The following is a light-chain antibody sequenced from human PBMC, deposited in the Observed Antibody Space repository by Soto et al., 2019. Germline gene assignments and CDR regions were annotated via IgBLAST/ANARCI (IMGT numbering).Light chain of an antibody. V-gene: IGKV3-11*01. J-gene: IGKJ3*01. Sequence: EIVLTQSPATLSLSPGERATLSCRASQSVSSYLAWYQQKPGQAPRLLIYDASNRATGIPARFSGSGSATDFTLTISSLEPEDFAVYYCQQRTNWPPFTFGPGTKVDIK. CDR2: DAS. CDR3: QQRTNWPPFT. CDR1: QSVSSY.